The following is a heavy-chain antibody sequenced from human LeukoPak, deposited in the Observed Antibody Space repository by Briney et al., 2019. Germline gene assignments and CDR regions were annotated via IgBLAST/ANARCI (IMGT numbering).Heavy chain of an antibody. J-gene: IGHJ4*02. CDR1: GYTFTSYY. Sequence: ASVKVSCKASGYTFTSYYMHWVRQAPGQGLEWMGIINPSGGSTSYAQKFQGRVTMTRDMSTSAVYMELSSLRSEDTAVYYCARAQVLLGTAFDYWGQGTLVTVSS. V-gene: IGHV1-46*01. D-gene: IGHD7-27*01. CDR3: ARAQVLLGTAFDY. CDR2: INPSGGST.